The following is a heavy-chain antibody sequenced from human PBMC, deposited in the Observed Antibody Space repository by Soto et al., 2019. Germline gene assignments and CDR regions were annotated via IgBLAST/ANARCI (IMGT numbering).Heavy chain of an antibody. V-gene: IGHV4-39*01. CDR2: LSYSGST. CDR3: VRSHGAY. D-gene: IGHD4-17*01. CDR1: GGSISSSTYY. Sequence: PSETLSLTCTVSGGSISSSTYYWIWIRQPPGKGLEWIGSLSYSGSTLDNPSLKSRVTISLDTSRNQFSLKLSSVTAADTAFYYCVRSHGAYWGQGTLVTVSS. J-gene: IGHJ4*02.